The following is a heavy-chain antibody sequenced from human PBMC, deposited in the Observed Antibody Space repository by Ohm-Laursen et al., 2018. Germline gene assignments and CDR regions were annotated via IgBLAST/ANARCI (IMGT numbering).Heavy chain of an antibody. CDR3: AKDQHGMDV. V-gene: IGHV3-23*01. Sequence: SLRLSCTASGFTFSSYAMSWVRQAPGKGLEWVSVISGSGSTYYADSVKGRFTISRDNSKNTLYLQMNSLRTEDTAVYYCAKDQHGMDVWGQGTTVTVSS. CDR2: ISGSGST. CDR1: GFTFSSYA. J-gene: IGHJ6*02.